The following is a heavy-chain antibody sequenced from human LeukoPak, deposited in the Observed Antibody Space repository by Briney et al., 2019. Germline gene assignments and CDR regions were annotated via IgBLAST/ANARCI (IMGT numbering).Heavy chain of an antibody. CDR2: INHSGST. V-gene: IGHV4-34*01. CDR1: GGSFSGYY. CDR3: ARHRFGGYYYYYMDV. Sequence: PSETLSLTCAVYGGSFSGYYWSWIRQPPGKGLEWIGEINHSGSTNYNPSLKSRVTISVDTSKNQFSLKPSSVTAADTAVYYCARHRFGGYYYYYMDVWGKGTTVTISS. D-gene: IGHD3-10*01. J-gene: IGHJ6*03.